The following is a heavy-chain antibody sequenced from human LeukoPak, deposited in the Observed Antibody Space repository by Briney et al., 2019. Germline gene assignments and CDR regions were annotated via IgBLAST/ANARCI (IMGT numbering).Heavy chain of an antibody. V-gene: IGHV1-2*02. CDR1: GYTFTGYY. D-gene: IGHD5-18*01. CDR2: INPNSGGT. Sequence: ASVKVSCKASGYTFTGYYMHWVRPAPGQGLAWMGWINPNSGGTNYAQKFQGRVTMTRDTSISTAYMELSRLRSDDTAVYYCARSTGNTAMVPEGIDYWGQGTLVTVSS. CDR3: ARSTGNTAMVPEGIDY. J-gene: IGHJ4*02.